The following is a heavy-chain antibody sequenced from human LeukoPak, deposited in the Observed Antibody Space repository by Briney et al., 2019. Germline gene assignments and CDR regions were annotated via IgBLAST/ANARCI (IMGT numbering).Heavy chain of an antibody. D-gene: IGHD3-3*01. Sequence: SETLSLTCTVSGGSINYYYWMWIRQPPGKGLEWIGYIYYSGGTHYNPSLKSRVTISVDTSKNQFSLKLSSVTAADTAVYYCARGQVVRDFWSGYYRPWGQGTLVTVSS. V-gene: IGHV4-59*12. J-gene: IGHJ5*02. CDR2: IYYSGGT. CDR1: GGSINYYY. CDR3: ARGQVVRDFWSGYYRP.